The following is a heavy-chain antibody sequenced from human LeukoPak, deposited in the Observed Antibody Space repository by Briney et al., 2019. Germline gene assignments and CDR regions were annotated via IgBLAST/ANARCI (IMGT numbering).Heavy chain of an antibody. J-gene: IGHJ4*02. D-gene: IGHD1-26*01. CDR2: ISTSGRTI. CDR1: GFTFSTYE. V-gene: IGHV3-48*03. Sequence: RGSLRLSCAASGFTFSTYEMNWVRQAPGRGLEWISYISTSGRTIFYADSVKGRFTISRDNAKNSLYLQVNSLRAEDTAVYYCARDPLGAQFDYWGQGTLVTVSS. CDR3: ARDPLGAQFDY.